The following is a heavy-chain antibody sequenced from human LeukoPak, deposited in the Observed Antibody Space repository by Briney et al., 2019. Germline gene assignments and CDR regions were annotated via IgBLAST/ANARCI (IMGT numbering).Heavy chain of an antibody. V-gene: IGHV4-34*01. D-gene: IGHD6-13*01. CDR1: GGSFSGYY. Sequence: SETLSLTCAVSGGSFSGYYWSWIRQPPGKGLEWIGEINHSGSTNYNPSLKSRVTISVDTSKNQFSLKLSSVTAADTAVYYCARGIRYSSSSLDYWGQGTLVTVSS. J-gene: IGHJ4*02. CDR3: ARGIRYSSSSLDY. CDR2: INHSGST.